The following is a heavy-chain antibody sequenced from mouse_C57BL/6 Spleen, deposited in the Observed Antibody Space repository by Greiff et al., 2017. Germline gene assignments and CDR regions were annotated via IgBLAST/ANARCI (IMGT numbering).Heavy chain of an antibody. CDR3: ARTIERDYYAMDY. Sequence: QVQLQQSGAELVRPGASVKLSCKASGYTFTDYYINWVKQRPGQGLEWIARIYPGSGNTYYNEKFKGKATLTAEKSSSTAYMQLSSLTSEDSAVYFCARTIERDYYAMDYWGQGTSVTVSS. CDR1: GYTFTDYY. D-gene: IGHD3-3*01. V-gene: IGHV1-76*01. J-gene: IGHJ4*01. CDR2: IYPGSGNT.